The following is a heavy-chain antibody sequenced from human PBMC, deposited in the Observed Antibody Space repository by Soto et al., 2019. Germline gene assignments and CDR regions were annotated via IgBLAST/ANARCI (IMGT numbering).Heavy chain of an antibody. CDR1: GFTFSSYG. CDR2: IWYDGSNK. J-gene: IGHJ6*02. CDR3: AGVGGGLPWLYSYYYYGMDV. Sequence: QPGGSLRLSCAASGFTFSSYGMHWVRQAPGKGLEWVTVIWYDGSNKYYADSVKGRFTISRDNSKNTLYLQMNSLRAEDTAVYYCAGVGGGLPWLYSYYYYGMDVWGQGTTVTVSS. V-gene: IGHV3-33*01. D-gene: IGHD3-16*01.